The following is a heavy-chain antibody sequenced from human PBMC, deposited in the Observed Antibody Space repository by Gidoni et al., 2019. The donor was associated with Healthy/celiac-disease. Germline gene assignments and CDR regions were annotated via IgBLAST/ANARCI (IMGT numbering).Heavy chain of an antibody. J-gene: IGHJ3*02. CDR1: GFSFDDYA. V-gene: IGHV3-9*01. D-gene: IGHD6-19*01. CDR3: AKNLNSGWYDAFDI. CDR2: ISWNSGSI. Sequence: EVQLVESGGGLVQPGRSLRLSCAASGFSFDDYAMHWVRQAPGKGLEWVSGISWNSGSIGYADSVKGRFTITRDNAKNSLYLQMNSRRAEDTALYYCAKNLNSGWYDAFDIWGQGTMVTVSS.